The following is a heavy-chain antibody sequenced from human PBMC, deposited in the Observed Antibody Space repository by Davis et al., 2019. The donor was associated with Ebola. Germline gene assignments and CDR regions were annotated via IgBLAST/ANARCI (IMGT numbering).Heavy chain of an antibody. Sequence: PSETLSLTCTVSGGSISSYYWSWIRQPPGKGLEWIGYIYYSGSTNYNPSLKSRVTISVDTSKNQFSLKLSSVTAADTAVYYCARVHLYSSGWYSNYYMDVWGKGTTVTVSS. CDR2: IYYSGST. CDR1: GGSISSYY. J-gene: IGHJ6*03. V-gene: IGHV4-59*01. D-gene: IGHD6-19*01. CDR3: ARVHLYSSGWYSNYYMDV.